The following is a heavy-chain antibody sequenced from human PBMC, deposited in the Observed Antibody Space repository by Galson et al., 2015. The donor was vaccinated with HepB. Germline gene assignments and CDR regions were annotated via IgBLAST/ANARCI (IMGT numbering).Heavy chain of an antibody. Sequence: SLRLSCAASGFTFSSYSMNWVRQAPGKGLEWVSSISSSSSYIYYADSVKGRFTISRDNAKNSLYLQVNSLRAEDTAVYYCARDISSGWFGKNYYYGMDVWGQGTTVTVSS. V-gene: IGHV3-21*01. CDR2: ISSSSSYI. D-gene: IGHD6-19*01. CDR3: ARDISSGWFGKNYYYGMDV. CDR1: GFTFSSYS. J-gene: IGHJ6*02.